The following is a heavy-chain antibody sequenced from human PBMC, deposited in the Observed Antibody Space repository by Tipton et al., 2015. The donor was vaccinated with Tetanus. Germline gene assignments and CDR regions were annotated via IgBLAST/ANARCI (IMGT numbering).Heavy chain of an antibody. J-gene: IGHJ2*01. CDR1: GGSFSAYY. V-gene: IGHV4-34*01. CDR3: ARGGSDSYGPRGFDL. D-gene: IGHD5-18*01. Sequence: TLSLTCAVYGGSFSAYYWSWIRQSPGKGLEWIGEINHSGSTTYSPSFRSRVTISVDTPKNQFSLKLTSLTAADTAVYYCARGGSDSYGPRGFDLWGRGTLVTVSS. CDR2: INHSGST.